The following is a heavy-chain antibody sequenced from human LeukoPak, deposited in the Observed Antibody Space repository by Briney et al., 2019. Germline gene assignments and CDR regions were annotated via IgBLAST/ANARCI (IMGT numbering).Heavy chain of an antibody. CDR3: ARGRGYCSGGSCQTGPPNWHSDL. V-gene: IGHV4-34*01. Sequence: NYTPSLKSRVTISVDTSKNQFSLKLSSVTAADTAVYYCARGRGYCSGGSCQTGPPNWHSDLWGRGTLVTVSS. J-gene: IGHJ2*01. D-gene: IGHD2-15*01.